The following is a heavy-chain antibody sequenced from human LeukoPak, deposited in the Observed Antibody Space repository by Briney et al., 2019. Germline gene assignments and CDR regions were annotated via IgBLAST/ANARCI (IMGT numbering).Heavy chain of an antibody. Sequence: SETLSLTCTVSGGSISSSSYYWGWIRQPPGKGLEWIGSIYYSGSTYYNPSLRVTISVDTSKNQFSLKLSSVTAADTAVYYCARQFGYGYGYIDYWGQGTLVTVSS. CDR3: ARQFGYGYGYIDY. V-gene: IGHV4-39*01. D-gene: IGHD5-18*01. CDR2: IYYSGST. J-gene: IGHJ4*02. CDR1: GGSISSSSYY.